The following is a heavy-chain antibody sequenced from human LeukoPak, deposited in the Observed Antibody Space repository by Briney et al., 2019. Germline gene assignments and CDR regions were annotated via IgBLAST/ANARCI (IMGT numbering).Heavy chain of an antibody. CDR3: ARDPPLGIAVAGPRGY. CDR2: ISGSGGST. D-gene: IGHD6-19*01. J-gene: IGHJ4*02. V-gene: IGHV3-23*01. Sequence: PGGSLRLSCAGPGFTFSTYGMTWVRQAPGKGLEWVSAISGSGGSTYYADSVKGRFTISRDNAKNTLYLQMNSLRAEDTAVYYCARDPPLGIAVAGPRGYWGQGTLVTVSS. CDR1: GFTFSTYG.